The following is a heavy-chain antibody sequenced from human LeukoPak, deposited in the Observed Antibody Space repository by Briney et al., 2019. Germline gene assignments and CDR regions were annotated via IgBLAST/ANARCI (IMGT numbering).Heavy chain of an antibody. V-gene: IGHV3-23*01. CDR3: AKDAGIAVAGINDY. J-gene: IGHJ4*02. CDR2: ISGSGGST. D-gene: IGHD6-19*01. Sequence: GGSLRLSCAASGFTFSSYAMSWVRQAPGKGLEWVSAISGSGGSTYYADSAKGRFTISRDNSKNTLYLQMNSLRAEDTAVYYCAKDAGIAVAGINDYWGQGTLVTVSS. CDR1: GFTFSSYA.